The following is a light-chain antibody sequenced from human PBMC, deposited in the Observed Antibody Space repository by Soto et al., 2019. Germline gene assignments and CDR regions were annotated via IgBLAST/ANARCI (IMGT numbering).Light chain of an antibody. CDR2: GAS. CDR3: QQYDSSPLT. CDR1: QSVNNNY. Sequence: EIVLTQSPGTLSLSPWERATLSCRASQSVNNNYVAWYQQKPGQAPRLLIYGASSRATGIPDRFSGSGSGTDFTLTISRLEPEDFAVYYCQQYDSSPLTFGGGTKVDIK. J-gene: IGKJ4*01. V-gene: IGKV3-20*01.